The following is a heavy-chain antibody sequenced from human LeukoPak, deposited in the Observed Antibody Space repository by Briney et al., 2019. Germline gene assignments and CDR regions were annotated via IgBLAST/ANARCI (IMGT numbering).Heavy chain of an antibody. V-gene: IGHV4-61*02. CDR2: IYNSGTT. CDR3: ARMFDY. Sequence: ASETLSLTCSISGPSLRSDDYYWTLVRQPPGKRLEWIGRIYNSGTTNYTPSLKSRVTMSLDTSKKQFSLNLNSVTAADTAVYYCARMFDYWGQGTLVTVSS. J-gene: IGHJ4*02. CDR1: GPSLRSDDYY.